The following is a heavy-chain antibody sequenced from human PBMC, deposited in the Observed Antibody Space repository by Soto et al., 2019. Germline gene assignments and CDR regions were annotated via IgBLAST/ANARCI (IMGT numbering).Heavy chain of an antibody. CDR2: IIPILGIA. J-gene: IGHJ4*02. V-gene: IGHV1-69*02. D-gene: IGHD2-2*02. Sequence: QVQLVQSGAEVKKPGSSVKVSCKASGGTFSSYTISWVRQAPGQGLEWMGGIIPILGIANNEQKFQGRVTITADKATSTAYTELSSLRSDDTVVYDCAMESCSSTSCDRDYWDQGTLVTVSS. CDR1: GGTFSSYT. CDR3: AMESCSSTSCDRDY.